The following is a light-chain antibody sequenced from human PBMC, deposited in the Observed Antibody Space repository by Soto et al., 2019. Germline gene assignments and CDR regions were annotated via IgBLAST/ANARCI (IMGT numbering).Light chain of an antibody. CDR3: AAWDDSLIAYV. CDR1: SSNIGSNF. Sequence: QSVLTQPPSASETPGQRVTISCSGGSSNIGSNFVSWYQQVPGTAPKLLIYSTNLRPSGVPDRFSGSKSGTSASLAVTGLQSEDEGDYYCAAWDDSLIAYVFGTGTKLTVL. CDR2: STN. J-gene: IGLJ1*01. V-gene: IGLV1-44*01.